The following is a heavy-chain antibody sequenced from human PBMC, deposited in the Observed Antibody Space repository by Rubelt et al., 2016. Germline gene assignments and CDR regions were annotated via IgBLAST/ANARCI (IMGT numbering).Heavy chain of an antibody. CDR1: GGSISSSSYY. CDR2: INHSGSP. J-gene: IGHJ6*02. Sequence: QLQLQESGPGLVKPSETLSLTCTVSGGSISSSSYYWGWIRQPPGKGLEWIGEINHSGSPNYNPSLKSQVTISVDTSKNPFSLKLSSVTAADTAVYYCAGGRMGFHYYYYGMDVWGQGTTVTVSS. CDR3: AGGRMGFHYYYYGMDV. D-gene: IGHD1-26*01. V-gene: IGHV4-39*07.